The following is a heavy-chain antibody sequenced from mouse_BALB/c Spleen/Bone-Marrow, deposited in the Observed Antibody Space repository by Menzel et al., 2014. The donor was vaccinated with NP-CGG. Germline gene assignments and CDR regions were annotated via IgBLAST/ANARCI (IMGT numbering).Heavy chain of an antibody. CDR3: ARGDDYDPFAY. J-gene: IGHJ3*01. V-gene: IGHV1S41*01. CDR1: GYTFTSYW. CDR2: IAPGSGST. Sequence: DLVKPGASVKLSCKASGYTFTSYWINWIKQRPGQGLEWIGRIAPGSGSTYYNEMFKGKATLIVDTSSSTAYIQLSSLSSEDSAVYFCARGDDYDPFAYWGQGTLVTVSA. D-gene: IGHD2-4*01.